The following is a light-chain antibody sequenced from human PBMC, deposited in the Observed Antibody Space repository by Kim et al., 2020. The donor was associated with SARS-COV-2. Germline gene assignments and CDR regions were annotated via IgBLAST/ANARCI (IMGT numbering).Light chain of an antibody. CDR2: DTS. J-gene: IGKJ2*01. CDR1: QSASSY. V-gene: IGKV3-11*01. Sequence: SPGDRATLSCRARQSASSYLAWYQQKPGQAPRLLIYDTSNRATGIPARFSGSGSGTDFTLTINSLEPEDFAVYYCQLRSNWPLMFTFGQGTKLEI. CDR3: QLRSNWPLMFT.